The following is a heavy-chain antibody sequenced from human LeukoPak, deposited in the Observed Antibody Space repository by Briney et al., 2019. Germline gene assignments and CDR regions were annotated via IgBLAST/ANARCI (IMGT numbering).Heavy chain of an antibody. CDR1: GGSFSGYY. D-gene: IGHD6-19*01. J-gene: IGHJ2*01. CDR3: ARVTQKLERIAVARTSEWRANWYFDL. CDR2: IYYSGST. V-gene: IGHV4-59*12. Sequence: SETLSLTCAVYGGSFSGYYWSWIRQPPGKGLEWIGYIYYSGSTNYNPSLKSRVTISVKTSKNQFSLKLSSVTAADTAVYYCARVTQKLERIAVARTSEWRANWYFDLWGRGTLVTVSS.